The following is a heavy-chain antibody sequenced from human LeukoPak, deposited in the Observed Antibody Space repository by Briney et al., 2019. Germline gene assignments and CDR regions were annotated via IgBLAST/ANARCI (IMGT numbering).Heavy chain of an antibody. Sequence: KPSETLCLTCTVSGGSIRSYYWSWIRQPPGKGLEWIGYIYCSGSTNYNPSLKSRVTISVDTSKNQFSLKLSSVTAADTAVYYCARDKKDYYDSSGYYYFAFDIWGQGTMVNVSS. D-gene: IGHD3-22*01. V-gene: IGHV4-59*01. J-gene: IGHJ3*02. CDR2: IYCSGST. CDR3: ARDKKDYYDSSGYYYFAFDI. CDR1: GGSIRSYY.